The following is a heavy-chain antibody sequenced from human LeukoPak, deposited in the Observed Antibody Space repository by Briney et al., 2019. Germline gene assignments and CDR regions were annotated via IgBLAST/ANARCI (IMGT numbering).Heavy chain of an antibody. CDR1: GGSISSGSYY. CDR2: IYTSGNI. V-gene: IGHV4-61*02. D-gene: IGHD6-19*01. J-gene: IGHJ3*02. CDR3: ARDAYRSDWYDAFDI. Sequence: SETLSLTCTVSGGSISSGSYYWTWIRQPAGKGLEWIGRIYTSGNINYNPSLESRVTISVDTSKDQFSLKLSSVTAADTAVYYCARDAYRSDWYDAFDIWGQGTLVTVSS.